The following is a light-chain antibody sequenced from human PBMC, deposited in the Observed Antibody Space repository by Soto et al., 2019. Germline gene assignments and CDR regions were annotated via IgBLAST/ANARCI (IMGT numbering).Light chain of an antibody. Sequence: DIVLRQSPGTLSLSPGQRATLSCRASQNIRSNYIAWFQQKPGQPPRLLIYGAINRATGIPARFSGSGSRTESTLTISSLEPEDFVVYYCQQYHSPPLTFGPGTKVDIK. CDR1: QNIRSNY. CDR2: GAI. CDR3: QQYHSPPLT. V-gene: IGKV3-20*01. J-gene: IGKJ1*01.